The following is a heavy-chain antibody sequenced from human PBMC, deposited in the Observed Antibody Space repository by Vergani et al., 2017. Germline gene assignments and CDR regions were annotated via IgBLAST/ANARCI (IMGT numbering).Heavy chain of an antibody. Sequence: QVQLQESGPGLVKPSETLSLTCTVSGGSISSYYWSWIRQPPGKGLEWIGYIYYSGSTNYNPSLKSRVTISVDTSKNQFSLKLSSVTAEDTAVYYCARESPGHAEYFQHWGQGTLVTVSS. CDR1: GGSISSYY. V-gene: IGHV4-59*01. J-gene: IGHJ1*01. CDR2: IYYSGST. CDR3: ARESPGHAEYFQH.